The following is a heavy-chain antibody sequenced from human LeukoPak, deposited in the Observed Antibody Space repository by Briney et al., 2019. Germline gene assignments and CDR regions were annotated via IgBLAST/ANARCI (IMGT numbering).Heavy chain of an antibody. CDR1: GFTFSNFW. CDR3: AKDRAVAGTDARYYFDY. Sequence: SGGSLRLSCAASGFTFSNFWMHWVRQRPGKGLVWISHISTDGSSTTYADAVEGRFTISRDNAKNTLYLQMNSLRAEDTAVYYCAKDRAVAGTDARYYFDYWGQGTLVTVSS. D-gene: IGHD6-19*01. J-gene: IGHJ4*02. V-gene: IGHV3-74*03. CDR2: ISTDGSST.